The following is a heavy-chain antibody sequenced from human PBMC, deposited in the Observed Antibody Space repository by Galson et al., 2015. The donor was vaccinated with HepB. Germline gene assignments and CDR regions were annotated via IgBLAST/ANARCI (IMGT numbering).Heavy chain of an antibody. Sequence: SGYTFSTYYMHWVRQAPGQGLEWMGIINPSGGGRSYAQKFQGRVTMTRDTPTSTVYMELMSLRSEDTAVYYCARGGSYSSSAGGGFDIWGQGTLVTVSS. J-gene: IGHJ3*02. CDR2: INPSGGGR. CDR1: GYTFSTYY. CDR3: ARGGSYSSSAGGGFDI. V-gene: IGHV1-46*01. D-gene: IGHD6-13*01.